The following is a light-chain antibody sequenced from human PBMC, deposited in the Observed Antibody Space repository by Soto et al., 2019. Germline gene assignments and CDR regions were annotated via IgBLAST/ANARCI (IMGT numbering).Light chain of an antibody. CDR2: GTS. J-gene: IGKJ3*01. V-gene: IGKV3-20*01. CDR1: RSVGTYQ. CDR3: QHYGDSVFT. Sequence: EIVLTQSPGTLSLSPGERATLSCRASRSVGTYQLAWYQQKPGQAPRVFISGTSTRANGIPDRFSGSGSGTDFTLTISRLEPEDFAVYYCQHYGDSVFTFGPGTRVDFK.